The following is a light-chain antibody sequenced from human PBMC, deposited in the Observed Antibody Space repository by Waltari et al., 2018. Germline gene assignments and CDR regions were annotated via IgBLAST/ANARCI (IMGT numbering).Light chain of an antibody. CDR3: QHYVRLPAT. V-gene: IGKV3-20*01. J-gene: IGKJ1*01. CDR2: GAS. CDR1: QSVGKF. Sequence: EIVLTQSPGTLSLSPGERATLSCWASQSVGKFLAWYQQKPGQAPRLLIYGASSRATGLPDRFSGSGSGTDFSLTINRLEPEDFAVYYCQHYVRLPATFGQGTKVEI.